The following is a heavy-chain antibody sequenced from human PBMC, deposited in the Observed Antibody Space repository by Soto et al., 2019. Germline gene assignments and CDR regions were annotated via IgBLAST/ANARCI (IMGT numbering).Heavy chain of an antibody. CDR1: GFTFSTYA. CDR3: AHPRGYGVFDSYDI. J-gene: IGHJ3*02. V-gene: IGHV3-23*01. D-gene: IGHD4-17*01. CDR2: ISAGGGST. Sequence: EGQLLESGGGLVQPGGSLRVSCAASGFTFSTYAMSWVRQAPGKGLEWVSEISAGGGSTYYADSVKGRFTISRDNSMNALYLQRNSLRIKNTAVYYFAHPRGYGVFDSYDIWGQGTMVTVSS.